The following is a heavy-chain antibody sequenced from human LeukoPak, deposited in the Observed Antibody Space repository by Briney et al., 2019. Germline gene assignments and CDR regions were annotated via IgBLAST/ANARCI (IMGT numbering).Heavy chain of an antibody. CDR2: INPNSGGT. J-gene: IGHJ4*02. D-gene: IGHD2-2*01. CDR1: GYTFTGYY. Sequence: ASVKVPCKASGYTFTGYYMHWVRQAPGQGLEWMGWINPNSGGTNYAQKFQGRVTMTRDTSISTAYMELSRLRSDDTAVYYCASGGSHIVAVIVATLWKWGQGTLVTVSS. V-gene: IGHV1-2*02. CDR3: ASGGSHIVAVIVATLWK.